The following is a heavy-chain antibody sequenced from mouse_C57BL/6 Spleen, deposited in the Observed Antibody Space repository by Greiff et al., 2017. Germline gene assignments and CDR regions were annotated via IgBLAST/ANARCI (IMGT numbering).Heavy chain of an antibody. CDR2: IFPGSGST. CDR3: ARENISNRPWFAY. V-gene: IGHV1-75*01. Sequence: VQLQESGPELVKPGASVKISCKASGYTFTDYYINWVKQRPGQGLEWIGWIFPGSGSTYYNEKFKGKATLTVDKSSSTAYMLLSSLTSEDSAVYFCARENISNRPWFAYWGQGPLVTVSA. D-gene: IGHD1-3*01. CDR1: GYTFTDYY. J-gene: IGHJ3*01.